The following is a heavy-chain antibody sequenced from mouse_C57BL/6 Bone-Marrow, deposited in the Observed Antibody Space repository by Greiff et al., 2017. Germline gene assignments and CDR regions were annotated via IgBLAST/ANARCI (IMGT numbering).Heavy chain of an antibody. V-gene: IGHV10-1*01. Sequence: EPGGGLVQPKGSLKLPCAASGFSLNTYAMNWVRHAPGKGLEWVARIRSKSNNYATYYADSVKDRFTITRDDSESMLYLQMNNLKTEDTAMYYCVRLGGDWGQGTMVTVSA. CDR3: VRLGGD. CDR1: GFSLNTYA. J-gene: IGHJ3*01. D-gene: IGHD4-1*01. CDR2: IRSKSNNYAT.